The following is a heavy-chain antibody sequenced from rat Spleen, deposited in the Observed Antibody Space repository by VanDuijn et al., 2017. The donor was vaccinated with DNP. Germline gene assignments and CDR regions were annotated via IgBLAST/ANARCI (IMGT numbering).Heavy chain of an antibody. CDR2: ISTGGGNT. D-gene: IGHD1-11*01. CDR3: ARHNYGGSPNWCAY. J-gene: IGHJ3*01. V-gene: IGHV5S13*01. Sequence: EVQLVESGGGLVQPGRSLKLSCAASGFTFSDYYMAWVRQAPTKGLEWVAAISTGGGNTYYRDSVKGRFTISRDNAKNTQSLQMDSLRAEDTATYYCARHNYGGSPNWCAYWGQGTLVTVSS. CDR1: GFTFSDYY.